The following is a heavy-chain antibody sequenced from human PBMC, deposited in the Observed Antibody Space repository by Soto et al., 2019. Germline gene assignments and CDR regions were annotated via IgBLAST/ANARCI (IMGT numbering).Heavy chain of an antibody. J-gene: IGHJ6*02. CDR2: IWYDGSNK. CDR1: GFTFSSYG. CDR3: ASEYCSGGSCYYYGMDV. Sequence: QVQLVESGGGVVQPGRSLRLSCAASGFTFSSYGMHWVRQAPGKGLVWVAVIWYDGSNKYYADSVKGRFTISRDNSKNPLYLQMNSLRAEDTAVYYCASEYCSGGSCYYYGMDVWGQGTTVTVSS. D-gene: IGHD2-15*01. V-gene: IGHV3-33*01.